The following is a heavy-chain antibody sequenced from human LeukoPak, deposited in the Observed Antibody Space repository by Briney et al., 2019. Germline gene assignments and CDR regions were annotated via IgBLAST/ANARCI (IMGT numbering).Heavy chain of an antibody. CDR2: IWYDGSNK. Sequence: GRSLRLSCAASGFTFSSYGMHWVRQAPGKGLEWVAVIWYDGSNKYYADSVKGRFTISRDNSKNALYLQMNSLRAEDTAVYYCATFGVVIGVYYYMDVWGKGTTVTVSS. D-gene: IGHD3-3*01. CDR1: GFTFSSYG. V-gene: IGHV3-33*01. CDR3: ATFGVVIGVYYYMDV. J-gene: IGHJ6*03.